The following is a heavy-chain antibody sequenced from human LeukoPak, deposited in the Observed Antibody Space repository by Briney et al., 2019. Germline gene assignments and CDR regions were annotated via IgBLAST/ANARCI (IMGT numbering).Heavy chain of an antibody. Sequence: PSETLSLTCTVSGGSISSYYWSWIRQPPGKGLEWIGYIYYSGSTNYNPSLKSRVTISVDTSKNQFSLKLSSVTAEDTAVYYCARLYCSSTSCHLDYWGQGTLVTVSS. CDR2: IYYSGST. V-gene: IGHV4-59*01. J-gene: IGHJ4*02. CDR1: GGSISSYY. CDR3: ARLYCSSTSCHLDY. D-gene: IGHD2-2*01.